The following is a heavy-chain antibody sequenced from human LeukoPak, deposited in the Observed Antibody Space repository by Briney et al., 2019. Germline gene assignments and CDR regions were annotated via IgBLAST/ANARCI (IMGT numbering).Heavy chain of an antibody. V-gene: IGHV3-11*01. CDR3: AREGPIAVAGTFDF. Sequence: GGSLRLSCAASGFKFSDYYMSWIRQAPGKGLEWLAYISIGGSTIYYADSVKGRFTISGDNAKNSLFLQMNSLRVDDTAVYFCAREGPIAVAGTFDFWGQGTLVTVSS. D-gene: IGHD6-19*01. J-gene: IGHJ4*02. CDR2: ISIGGSTI. CDR1: GFKFSDYY.